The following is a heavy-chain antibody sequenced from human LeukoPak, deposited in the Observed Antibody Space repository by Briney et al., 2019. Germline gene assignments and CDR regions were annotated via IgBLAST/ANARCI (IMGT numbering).Heavy chain of an antibody. J-gene: IGHJ4*02. CDR2: INHSGST. Sequence: PSETLSLTCAVYGGSFSGYYWSWIRQPPGKGLEWIGEINHSGSTNYNQSLKSRVTISVDTSKNQFSLKLSSVTAADTAVYYCARVRYDYAWGSYRPPFDYWGQGTLVTVSS. V-gene: IGHV4-34*01. D-gene: IGHD3-16*02. CDR3: ARVRYDYAWGSYRPPFDY. CDR1: GGSFSGYY.